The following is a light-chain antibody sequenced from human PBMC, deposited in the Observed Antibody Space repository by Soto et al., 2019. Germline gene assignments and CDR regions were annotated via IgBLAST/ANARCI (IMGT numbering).Light chain of an antibody. CDR3: QVWDSSSDHVV. V-gene: IGLV3-21*04. J-gene: IGLJ2*01. CDR2: YDS. Sequence: LTQPPSVSVAPGKTARITCGGNNIGSKSVHWYQQKPGQAPVLVIYYDSDRPSGIPERFSGSNSGNTATLTISRVEAGDEADYYCQVWDSSSDHVVFGGGTKMTVL. CDR1: NIGSKS.